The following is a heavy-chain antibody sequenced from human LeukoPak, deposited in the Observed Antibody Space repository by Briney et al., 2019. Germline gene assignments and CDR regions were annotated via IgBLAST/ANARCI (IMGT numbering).Heavy chain of an antibody. V-gene: IGHV1-2*02. CDR3: ARVYDETRWFDP. CDR2: INPNSGGT. CDR1: GYTFTSYY. J-gene: IGHJ5*02. D-gene: IGHD3-22*01. Sequence: GASVKVSCKASGYTFTSYYMHWVRQAPGQGLEWMGWINPNSGGTNYAQKFQGRVTMTRDTSISTAYMELSRLRSDDTAVYYCARVYDETRWFDPWGQGTLVTVSS.